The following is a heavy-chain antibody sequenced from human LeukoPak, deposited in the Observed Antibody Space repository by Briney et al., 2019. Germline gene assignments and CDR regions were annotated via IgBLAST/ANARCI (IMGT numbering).Heavy chain of an antibody. CDR2: INPSGGST. J-gene: IGHJ3*02. Sequence: ASVKVSCKASGYTFTSYYMHWVRQAPGQGLEWMGIINPSGGSTSYAQKFQGRVTMTRDMSTSTVYMELSSLRSEDTVVYYCAGAHTITNAIDIWGQGTMVTVSS. D-gene: IGHD3-3*01. V-gene: IGHV1-46*01. CDR3: AGAHTITNAIDI. CDR1: GYTFTSYY.